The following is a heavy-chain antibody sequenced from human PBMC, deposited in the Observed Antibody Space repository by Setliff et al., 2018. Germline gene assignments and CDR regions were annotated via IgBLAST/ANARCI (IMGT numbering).Heavy chain of an antibody. CDR1: GASISSGTYF. D-gene: IGHD2-15*01. CDR2: ISYSGRT. Sequence: SETLSLTCTVSGASISSGTYFWTWIRQHPVKGLEWIGYISYSGRTSYNPSLYSRITVSLDRSKNQFSLQLTSVTAADTAMYYCARVAYPNGGSCRYFDNWGQGTLVTVSS. V-gene: IGHV4-31*03. CDR3: ARVAYPNGGSCRYFDN. J-gene: IGHJ4*02.